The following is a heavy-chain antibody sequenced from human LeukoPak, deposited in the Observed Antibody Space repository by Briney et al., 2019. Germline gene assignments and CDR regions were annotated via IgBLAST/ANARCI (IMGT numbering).Heavy chain of an antibody. J-gene: IGHJ4*02. Sequence: SGGSLRLSCAASGFTFSSYAMSWVRQAPGKGLEWVSAIIGSGGNTYYADSVKGRFTISRDNSKNTLYLQMNSLRAEDTSLYYCAKSFELLDEQYFDYWGQGTLVTVSS. CDR1: GFTFSSYA. V-gene: IGHV3-23*01. CDR2: IIGSGGNT. CDR3: AKSFELLDEQYFDY. D-gene: IGHD2-15*01.